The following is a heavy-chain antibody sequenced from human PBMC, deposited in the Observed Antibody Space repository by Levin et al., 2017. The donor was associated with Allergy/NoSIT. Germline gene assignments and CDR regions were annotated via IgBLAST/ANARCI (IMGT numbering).Heavy chain of an antibody. V-gene: IGHV4-59*01. CDR3: ARAHYDSSGYYPRPPDY. CDR2: IYYSGST. D-gene: IGHD3-22*01. J-gene: IGHJ4*02. CDR1: GGSISSYY. Sequence: SETLSLTCTVSGGSISSYYWSWIRQPPGKGLEWIGYIYYSGSTNYNPSLKSRVTISVDTSKNQFSLKLSSVTAADTAVYYCARAHYDSSGYYPRPPDYWGQGTLVTVSS.